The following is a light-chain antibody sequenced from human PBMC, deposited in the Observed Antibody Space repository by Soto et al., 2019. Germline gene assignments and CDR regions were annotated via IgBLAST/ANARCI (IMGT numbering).Light chain of an antibody. CDR2: YPX. CDR1: QSISDT. J-gene: IGKJ5*01. CDR3: QQRSNLTPRT. Sequence: IVLTNCPDTLSVSPWGRAPPSCRARQSISDTLAWSQQKPGQAPRLLXXYPXNRATGIAARFSGSGSGKDFTLTISSLKPEYVAAYYCQQRSNLTPRTFGQVTRLDIK. V-gene: IGKV3-11*01.